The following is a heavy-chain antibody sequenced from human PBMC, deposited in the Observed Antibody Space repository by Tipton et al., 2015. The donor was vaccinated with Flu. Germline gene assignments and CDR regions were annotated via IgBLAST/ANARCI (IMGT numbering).Heavy chain of an antibody. V-gene: IGHV4-59*01. D-gene: IGHD2-15*01. CDR1: GGSISSNY. Sequence: TLCLTCSVSGGSISSNYWSWLRQPPGKGLEWIGYIYSIGNTNYNPSLESRVTITVDTAKNQFSLKLRSVTAADTAVYYCAKGDSLFEHWGQGTLVTVSS. CDR3: AKGDSLFEH. J-gene: IGHJ4*02. CDR2: IYSIGNT.